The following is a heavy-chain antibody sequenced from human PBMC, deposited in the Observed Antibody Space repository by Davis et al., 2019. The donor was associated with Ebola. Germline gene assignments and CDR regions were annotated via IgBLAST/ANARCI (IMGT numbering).Heavy chain of an antibody. CDR3: AKDIRNYCSGGSCFYGMDV. J-gene: IGHJ6*02. V-gene: IGHV3-23*01. CDR1: GFPFSDYA. CDR2: ISGSGGST. D-gene: IGHD2-15*01. Sequence: GESLKISCTASGFPFSDYAMSWVRQAPGKGLEWVSVISGSGGSTYYADSVKGRFTISRDHSKSTLYLQMNSLRVDDTAVYYCAKDIRNYCSGGSCFYGMDVWGQGTTVTVSS.